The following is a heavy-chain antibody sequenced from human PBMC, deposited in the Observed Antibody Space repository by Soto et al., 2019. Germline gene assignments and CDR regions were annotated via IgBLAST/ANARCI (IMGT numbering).Heavy chain of an antibody. D-gene: IGHD4-17*01. V-gene: IGHV3-21*01. Sequence: PGGSLRLSCAASGFTFSSYSMNWVRQAPGKGLEWVSSISSSSSYIYYADSVKGRFTISRDNAKNSLYLQMNSLRAEDTAVYYCARDTTAPINDAFDIWGQGTMVTVSS. CDR1: GFTFSSYS. CDR2: ISSSSSYI. CDR3: ARDTTAPINDAFDI. J-gene: IGHJ3*02.